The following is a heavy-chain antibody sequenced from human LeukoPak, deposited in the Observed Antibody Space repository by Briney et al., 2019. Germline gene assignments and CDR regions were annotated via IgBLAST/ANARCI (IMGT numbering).Heavy chain of an antibody. V-gene: IGHV3-23*01. J-gene: IGHJ4*02. CDR1: GFTFSSYA. Sequence: GGSLRLSCAASGFTFSSYAMSLVRKARGKRLEWVSTLSGSGSTTYYADSVKGRFTISRDNSKNTLYLQMISLRADDTAVYFCAKDRYSSGWYYFDYWGQGTLVTVSS. CDR2: LSGSGSTT. D-gene: IGHD6-13*01. CDR3: AKDRYSSGWYYFDY.